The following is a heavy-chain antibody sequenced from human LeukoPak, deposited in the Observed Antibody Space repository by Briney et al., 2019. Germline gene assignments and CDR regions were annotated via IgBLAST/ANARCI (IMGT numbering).Heavy chain of an antibody. J-gene: IGHJ6*02. Sequence: GESLKISCKGSGYSFTSYWIGCVRQMPGKGLEWMGIIYPGDSDTRYSPSFQGQVTISADKSISTAYLQWSSLKASDTAMYYCARHPLGTMVRGSAETNHGMDVWGQGTTVTVSS. CDR3: ARHPLGTMVRGSAETNHGMDV. CDR2: IYPGDSDT. V-gene: IGHV5-51*01. D-gene: IGHD3-10*01. CDR1: GYSFTSYW.